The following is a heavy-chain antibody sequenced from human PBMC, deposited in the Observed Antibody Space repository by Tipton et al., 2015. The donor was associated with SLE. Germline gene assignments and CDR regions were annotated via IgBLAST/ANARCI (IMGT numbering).Heavy chain of an antibody. CDR3: TRLGGGIWYFDL. J-gene: IGHJ2*01. CDR2: IYPSDSDT. CDR1: GYSFSSYW. V-gene: IGHV5-51*03. D-gene: IGHD3-3*01. Sequence: QLVQSGAAVKEPGESLKISCKGFGYSFSSYWIGWVRQMPGKGLEWMGVIYPSDSDTKYSPSSQGQVTISADTSTNTAYLQWSSLKASDSAIYYCTRLGGGIWYFDLWGRGTLVSVSS.